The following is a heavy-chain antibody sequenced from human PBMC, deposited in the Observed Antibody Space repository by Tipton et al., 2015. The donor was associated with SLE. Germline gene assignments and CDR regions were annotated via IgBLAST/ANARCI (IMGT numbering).Heavy chain of an antibody. V-gene: IGHV4-34*01. J-gene: IGHJ4*02. CDR2: INHSGST. D-gene: IGHD2-8*01. Sequence: TLSLTCAVYGGSFSDYSWSWIRQPPGKGLEWIGEINHSGSTNYNPSLKSRVTISIDTSKNQFSLWLSSVTAADTAVYYCARDCTTGVCYTPSFDYWGQGTLVTVSP. CDR3: ARDCTTGVCYTPSFDY. CDR1: GGSFSDYS.